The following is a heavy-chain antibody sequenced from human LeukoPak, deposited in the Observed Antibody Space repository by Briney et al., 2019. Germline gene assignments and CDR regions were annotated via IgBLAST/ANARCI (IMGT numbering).Heavy chain of an antibody. CDR3: ARARDYDSSGYYYN. V-gene: IGHV1-69*13. Sequence: SVKVSCKASGGTFSRNAISWVRQAPGQGLEWMGGIIPIFGTANYAQKFQGRVTITADESTSTAYMELSSLRSEDTAVYYCARARDYDSSGYYYNWGQGTLVTVSS. CDR2: IIPIFGTA. D-gene: IGHD3-22*01. CDR1: GGTFSRNA. J-gene: IGHJ4*02.